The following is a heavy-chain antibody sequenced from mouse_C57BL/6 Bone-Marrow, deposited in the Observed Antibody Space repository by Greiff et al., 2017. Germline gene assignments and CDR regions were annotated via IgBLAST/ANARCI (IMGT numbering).Heavy chain of an antibody. V-gene: IGHV5-4*01. CDR3: ARDGFAY. CDR1: GFTFSSYA. Sequence: EVKLVESGGGLVKPGGSLKLSCAASGFTFSSYAMSWVRQTPEKRLEWVGTISDGGSYTYYPDNVKGRFTISRDNAKNNLYLQMSHLKSEDTAMYYCARDGFAYWGQGTLVTVSA. CDR2: ISDGGSYT. J-gene: IGHJ3*01.